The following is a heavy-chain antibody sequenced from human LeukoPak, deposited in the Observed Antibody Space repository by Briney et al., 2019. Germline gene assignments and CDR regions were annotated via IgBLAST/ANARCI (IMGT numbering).Heavy chain of an antibody. CDR2: ISSSSSYI. J-gene: IGHJ4*02. CDR1: GFTFSSYS. V-gene: IGHV3-21*01. CDR3: PGTGYSAYDFSDY. Sequence: GGSLRLSCAASGFTFSSYSMNWVRQAPGKGLEWVSSISSSSSYIYYADSVKGRFTISRDNAKNSLYLQMNSLRAEDTAVYYCPGTGYSAYDFSDYWGQGPLVTVSS. D-gene: IGHD5-12*01.